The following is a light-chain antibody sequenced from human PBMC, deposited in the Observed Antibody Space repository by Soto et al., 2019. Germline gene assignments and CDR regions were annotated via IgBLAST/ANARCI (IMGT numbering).Light chain of an antibody. CDR1: QSVSNNY. V-gene: IGKV3-20*01. CDR3: QQYGSSPPYT. CDR2: GST. Sequence: EVVLTQSPGTLSLSPGERATLSCRASQSVSNNYSAWYQQKRGQSPKLLIFGSTDRATGIPDRFSGSGSGTDFTLPISRLEPEDFAVYYCQQYGSSPPYTFGPGTKLEIK. J-gene: IGKJ2*01.